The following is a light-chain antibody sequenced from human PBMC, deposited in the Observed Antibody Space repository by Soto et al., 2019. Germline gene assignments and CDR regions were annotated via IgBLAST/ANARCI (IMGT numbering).Light chain of an antibody. CDR1: QDIGNS. Sequence: DIQMTQSPSSLSASVGDRVTITCQASQDIGNSVNWYQQKPGKAPKFLIYDASILEKGVPSRFSGSGSGTSFSFTISSLQPEDIATYYCQQYDDLPLTFGQGTRLEIK. J-gene: IGKJ5*01. V-gene: IGKV1-33*01. CDR3: QQYDDLPLT. CDR2: DAS.